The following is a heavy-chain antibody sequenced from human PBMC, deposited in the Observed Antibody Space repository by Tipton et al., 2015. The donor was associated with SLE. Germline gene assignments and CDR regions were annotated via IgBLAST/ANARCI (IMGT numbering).Heavy chain of an antibody. V-gene: IGHV4-38-2*02. J-gene: IGHJ4*02. CDR3: TRDPYYYDSSGSPYSY. CDR2: IHHSGNT. Sequence: TLSLTCAVSAYSISTGYHWGWIRQPPGKGLEWIASIHHSGNTYYNPSLKSRVTISVDTSKNQFSLKLNSVTAADTAVYYCTRDPYYYDSSGSPYSYWGQGTLVTVSS. D-gene: IGHD3-22*01. CDR1: AYSISTGYH.